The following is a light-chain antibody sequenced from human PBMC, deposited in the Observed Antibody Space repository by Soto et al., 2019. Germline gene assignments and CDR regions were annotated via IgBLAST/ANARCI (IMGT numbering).Light chain of an antibody. CDR2: AAS. CDR1: QSVNST. J-gene: IGKJ4*01. V-gene: IGKV3-15*01. CDR3: QQYNNWPPLT. Sequence: EIVMTKSQATLSVSPGERATLSCRASQSVNSTLAWYQQKPGQPPRLLIYAASTRATAVPARFSASGSGTEFTLTISILQSEDFAVYYCQQYNNWPPLTFGGGTKVEIK.